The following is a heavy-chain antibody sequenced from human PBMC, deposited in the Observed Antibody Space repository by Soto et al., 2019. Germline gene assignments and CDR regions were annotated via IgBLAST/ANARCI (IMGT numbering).Heavy chain of an antibody. V-gene: IGHV4-61*01. Sequence: SGTLSLTCTVSGGSFSSGSYYWSWIRQPPGKGREWIGYIYYGGSTNYNPSLKSRVTISVDTSKNQFSLKLSPVTAADTAVYSGASVIVATTTNHDDYGMDVWGQGTTVTVSS. CDR3: ASVIVATTTNHDDYGMDV. CDR1: GGSFSSGSYY. D-gene: IGHD5-12*01. CDR2: IYYGGST. J-gene: IGHJ6*02.